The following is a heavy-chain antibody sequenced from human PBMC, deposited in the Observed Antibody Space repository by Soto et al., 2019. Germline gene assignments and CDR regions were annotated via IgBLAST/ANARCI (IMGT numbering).Heavy chain of an antibody. CDR1: GGSISSGDYY. D-gene: IGHD2-2*01. CDR2: IYYSGST. J-gene: IGHJ6*02. CDR3: AREVPAANYYYSYGMDV. Sequence: PSETLSLTCTVSGGSISSGDYYWSWIRQPPGKGLEWIGYIYYSGSTYYNPSLKSRVTISVDTSKNQFSLKLSSVTAADTAVDYCAREVPAANYYYSYGMDVWGQGTTVTVSS. V-gene: IGHV4-30-4*01.